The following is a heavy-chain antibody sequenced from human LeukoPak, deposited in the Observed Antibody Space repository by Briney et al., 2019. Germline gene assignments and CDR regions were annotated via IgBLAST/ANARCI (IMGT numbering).Heavy chain of an antibody. Sequence: SETLSLTCTVSGGSISSSSYYWAWIRQPPGKGLEWIGSIYYSGNTYYKSSLKSRVTIAVDTSKNQFSLKLNSVTAADTAVYYFARGFYYYSSGYSHDAFEIWGQGTMVTVSS. V-gene: IGHV4-39*07. CDR1: GGSISSSSYY. CDR3: ARGFYYYSSGYSHDAFEI. CDR2: IYYSGNT. D-gene: IGHD3-22*01. J-gene: IGHJ3*02.